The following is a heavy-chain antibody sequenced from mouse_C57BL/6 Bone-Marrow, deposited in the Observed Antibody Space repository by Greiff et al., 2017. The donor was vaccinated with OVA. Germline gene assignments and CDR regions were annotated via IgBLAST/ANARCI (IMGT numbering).Heavy chain of an antibody. Sequence: VQLQQPGAELVKPGASVKLSCKASGYTFTSYWMHWVKQRPGQGLEWIGMIHPNSGSTNYNEKFKSKATLTVDKSSSTAYMQLSSLTSEDSAVYDWARSYSGSSPFDYWGQGTTLTVSS. J-gene: IGHJ2*01. D-gene: IGHD1-1*01. CDR3: ARSYSGSSPFDY. V-gene: IGHV1-64*01. CDR1: GYTFTSYW. CDR2: IHPNSGST.